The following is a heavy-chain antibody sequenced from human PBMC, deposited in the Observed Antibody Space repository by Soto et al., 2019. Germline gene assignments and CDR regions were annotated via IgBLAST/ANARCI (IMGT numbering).Heavy chain of an antibody. CDR1: GFTFSSYG. CDR2: ISYDGSNK. J-gene: IGHJ6*02. CDR3: AKVRGYDFYYYYGMDV. V-gene: IGHV3-30*18. D-gene: IGHD5-12*01. Sequence: QVQLVESGGGVVQPGRSLRLSCAASGFTFSSYGMRWVRQAPGKGLEWVAVISYDGSNKYYADSVKGRFTISRDNSKNTLYLQMNSLRAEDTAVYYCAKVRGYDFYYYYGMDVWGQGTTVTVSS.